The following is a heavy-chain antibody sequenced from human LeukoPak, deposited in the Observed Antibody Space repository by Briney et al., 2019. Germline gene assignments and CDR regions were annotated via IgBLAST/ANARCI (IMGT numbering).Heavy chain of an antibody. Sequence: GGSLRLSCAASGFTVSSNYMSWVRQAPGKGLEWVSVIYSGGSTYYADSVKGRFTISRDNSKNTLYLQMNSLRADDTAVYYCAKYRTTNAPPRNFDYWGQGTLVTVSS. V-gene: IGHV3-53*01. CDR2: IYSGGST. D-gene: IGHD1-14*01. CDR1: GFTVSSNY. CDR3: AKYRTTNAPPRNFDY. J-gene: IGHJ4*02.